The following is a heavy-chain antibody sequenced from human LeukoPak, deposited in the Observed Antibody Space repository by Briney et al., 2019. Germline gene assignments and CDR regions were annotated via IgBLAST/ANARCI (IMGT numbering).Heavy chain of an antibody. Sequence: SETLSLTCTVSGGSISSYYWSWIRQPPGKGLEWIGYIYYRGSTNYNPSLKSRVTISVDTSKNQFSLKLSSVTAADTAVYYCARAQWELLPDYWGQGTLVTVSS. D-gene: IGHD1-26*01. J-gene: IGHJ4*02. CDR1: GGSISSYY. CDR3: ARAQWELLPDY. V-gene: IGHV4-59*01. CDR2: IYYRGST.